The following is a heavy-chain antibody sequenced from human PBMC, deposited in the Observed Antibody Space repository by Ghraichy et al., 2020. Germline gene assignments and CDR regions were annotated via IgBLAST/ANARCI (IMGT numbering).Heavy chain of an antibody. J-gene: IGHJ4*02. CDR2: ITGGGGST. D-gene: IGHD4-11*01. CDR3: AKTASPDYSLNYFDY. CDR1: GFTFSSYA. Sequence: GGSLRLSCAASGFTFSSYAMSWVRQAPGKGLEWVSGITGGGGSTYYADSVKGRFTISRDNSKNTLYLQMNSLRAEDTAVYYCAKTASPDYSLNYFDYWGQGTLVTVSS. V-gene: IGHV3-23*01.